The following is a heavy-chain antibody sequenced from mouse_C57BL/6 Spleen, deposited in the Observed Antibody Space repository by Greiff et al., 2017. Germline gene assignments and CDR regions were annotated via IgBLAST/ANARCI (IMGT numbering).Heavy chain of an antibody. D-gene: IGHD1-1*01. J-gene: IGHJ2*01. V-gene: IGHV1-52*01. CDR3: ARSVYYVYFDY. Sequence: VQLQQPGAELVRPGSSVKLSCKASGYTFTSYWMHWVKQRPIQGLEWIGNIDPSDSETHYNQKFKDKATLTVDKSSCTAYMQLSNLTSEDSAVYYGARSVYYVYFDYWGQGTTLTVSS. CDR2: IDPSDSET. CDR1: GYTFTSYW.